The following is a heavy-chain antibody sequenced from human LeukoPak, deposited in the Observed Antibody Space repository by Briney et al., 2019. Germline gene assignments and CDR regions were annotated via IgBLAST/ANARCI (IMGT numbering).Heavy chain of an antibody. V-gene: IGHV3-23*01. Sequence: GGSLRLSCAASGFTFNIYSMSWVRQAPGKGLEWVSAITGSGDNTWYVDSAKGRFTISRDNSEITLYLQMNSLRAEDTAMYFCAREVHYDSGYTADYWGQGALVIVSS. J-gene: IGHJ4*02. D-gene: IGHD3-22*01. CDR2: ITGSGDNT. CDR1: GFTFNIYS. CDR3: AREVHYDSGYTADY.